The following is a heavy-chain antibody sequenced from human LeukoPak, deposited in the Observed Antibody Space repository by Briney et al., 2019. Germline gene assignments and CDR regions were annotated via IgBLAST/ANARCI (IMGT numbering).Heavy chain of an antibody. J-gene: IGHJ4*02. CDR2: IKHDGTEQ. V-gene: IGHV3-7*04. CDR1: GFIFSSHW. Sequence: GGSLRLSCAASGFIFSSHWMSWVRQAPGKGLEGVANIKHDGTEQYFVDSVKGRFTISRDNAKNSLFLQMNSLRAEDTVVYYCARSYSRVGFDFWGQGTLVTVSS. CDR3: ARSYSRVGFDF. D-gene: IGHD6-13*01.